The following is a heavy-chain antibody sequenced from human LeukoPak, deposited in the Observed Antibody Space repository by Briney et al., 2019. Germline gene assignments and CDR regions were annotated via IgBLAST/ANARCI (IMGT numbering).Heavy chain of an antibody. CDR3: ARDKAAAGTLYYYYYMDV. CDR1: GFTVSSNY. V-gene: IGHV3-53*01. Sequence: GGSLRLSCAASGFTVSSNYMSWVRQAPGKGLEWVSVTYSGGSTYYADSVKGRFTISRDNSKNTLYLQMNSLRAEDTAVYYCARDKAAAGTLYYYYYMDVWGKGTTVTVSS. J-gene: IGHJ6*03. D-gene: IGHD6-13*01. CDR2: TYSGGST.